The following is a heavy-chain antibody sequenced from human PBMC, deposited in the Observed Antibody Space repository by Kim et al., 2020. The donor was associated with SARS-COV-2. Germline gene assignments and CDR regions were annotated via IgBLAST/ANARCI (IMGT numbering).Heavy chain of an antibody. V-gene: IGHV3-53*01. CDR3: ARGFGIYSGSYLWFDP. J-gene: IGHJ5*02. Sequence: SVKGRFTVSRDNSKNTLYLQMNSLRAEDTAVYYCARGFGIYSGSYLWFDPWGQGTLVTVSS. D-gene: IGHD1-26*01.